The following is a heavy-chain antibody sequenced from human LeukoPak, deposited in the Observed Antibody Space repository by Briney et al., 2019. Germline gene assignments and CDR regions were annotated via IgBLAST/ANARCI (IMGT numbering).Heavy chain of an antibody. J-gene: IGHJ4*02. CDR2: INPNSGGT. CDR1: GYTFTGYY. Sequence: ASVKVSCKASGYTFTGYYMHWVRQAPGQGLEWMGWINPNSGGTNYAQKFQGRVTMTRDTSISTAYMELSSLRSEDTAVYYCARSEWELLASFDYWGQGTLVTVSS. V-gene: IGHV1-2*02. CDR3: ARSEWELLASFDY. D-gene: IGHD1-26*01.